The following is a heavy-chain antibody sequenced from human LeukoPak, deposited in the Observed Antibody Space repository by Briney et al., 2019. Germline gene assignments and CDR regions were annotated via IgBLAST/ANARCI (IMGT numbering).Heavy chain of an antibody. CDR1: GGSISSSSYY. CDR3: ARGRFHYYGMDV. V-gene: IGHV4-39*01. CDR2: IYYSGST. Sequence: SETLSLTCSVSGGSISSSSYYWGWIRQPPGKGLEWIGSIYYSGSTYYNPSLKSRVTISADTSKNQFSLQLDSVTPEDTAVYYCARGRFHYYGMDVWGQGTTVTVSS. J-gene: IGHJ6*02.